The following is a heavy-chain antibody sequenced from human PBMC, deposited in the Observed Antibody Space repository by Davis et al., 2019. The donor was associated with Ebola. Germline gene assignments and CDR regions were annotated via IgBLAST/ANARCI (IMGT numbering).Heavy chain of an antibody. CDR1: GFTFSSYN. D-gene: IGHD6-19*01. CDR3: ASGSSGWYYYYYGMDV. V-gene: IGHV3-21*01. Sequence: GGSLRLSCAASGFTFSSYNMNWVRQAPGKGLEWVSSISSSSSYIYYADSVKGRFTISRDNSKNTLYLQMNSLRAEDTAVYYCASGSSGWYYYYYGMDVWGQGTTVTVSS. CDR2: ISSSSSYI. J-gene: IGHJ6*02.